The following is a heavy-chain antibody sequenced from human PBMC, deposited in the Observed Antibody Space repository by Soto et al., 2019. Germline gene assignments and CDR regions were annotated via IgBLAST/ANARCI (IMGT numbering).Heavy chain of an antibody. D-gene: IGHD3-16*01. CDR3: ARNWGATGDAFDI. CDR2: IYYSGST. Sequence: SETMSLTSTVAGASISSYYWSWIRQPTGKGLEWIGYIYYSGSTNYNPSLKSRVTISVDTSKNQFSLKLSSVTAADTAVYYCARNWGATGDAFDIWGQGTMVTVSS. J-gene: IGHJ3*02. CDR1: GASISSYY. V-gene: IGHV4-59*01.